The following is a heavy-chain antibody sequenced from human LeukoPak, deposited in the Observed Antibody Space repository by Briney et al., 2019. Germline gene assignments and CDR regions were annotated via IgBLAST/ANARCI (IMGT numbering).Heavy chain of an antibody. V-gene: IGHV4-39*07. Sequence: SETLSLTCTVSGGSISSSSYYWGWIRQPPGKGLEWIGSIYYSGSTYYNPSLKSRVTISVDTSKNQFSLKLSSVTAADTAVYYCARADTAMVYEAFDIWGQGTMVTVSS. CDR2: IYYSGST. D-gene: IGHD5-18*01. CDR1: GGSISSSSYY. J-gene: IGHJ3*02. CDR3: ARADTAMVYEAFDI.